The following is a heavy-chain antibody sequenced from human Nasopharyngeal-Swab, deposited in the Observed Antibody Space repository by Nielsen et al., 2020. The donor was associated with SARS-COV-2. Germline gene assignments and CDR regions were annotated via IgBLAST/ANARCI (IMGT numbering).Heavy chain of an antibody. D-gene: IGHD1-26*01. J-gene: IGHJ4*02. V-gene: IGHV5-51*01. CDR1: GYIFTSYW. CDR3: VRRAFSASYFYFDY. CDR2: IYPADSDS. Sequence: GESLKISCKGSGYIFTSYWSGRGRQMPGKGLEWMGIIYPADSDSRYSLSFQGQVSISVDKSISTAYLQWNTLKASDTAIYYCVRRAFSASYFYFDYWGPGTWVTVSS.